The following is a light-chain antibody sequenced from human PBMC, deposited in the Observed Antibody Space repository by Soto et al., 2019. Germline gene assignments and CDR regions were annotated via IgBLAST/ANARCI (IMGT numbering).Light chain of an antibody. CDR2: GVS. V-gene: IGKV3-15*01. Sequence: EIVMTQSPAALSVSPGERATLSCRASQNVDSKLAWYQHKPGQAPRLLIYGVSTRVTGIPIRFSGSGSGTEFTLTINSLQSEYFAVYYSQQYNSWLQTFGQGTKV. CDR1: QNVDSK. CDR3: QQYNSWLQT. J-gene: IGKJ1*01.